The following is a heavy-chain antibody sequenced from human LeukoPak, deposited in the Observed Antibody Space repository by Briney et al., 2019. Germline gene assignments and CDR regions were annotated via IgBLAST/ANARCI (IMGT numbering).Heavy chain of an antibody. D-gene: IGHD6-13*01. CDR1: GGSISSYY. J-gene: IGHJ3*02. Sequence: SETLSLTCTVSGGSISSYYWSWIRQPAGKGLEWIGRMYASGSTNYSPSHRSRVTMSVDTSKNQFSLKLNSVTAADTAVYYCARVGHSYSSSWLDAFDIWGRGTMVTVSS. CDR3: ARVGHSYSSSWLDAFDI. CDR2: MYASGST. V-gene: IGHV4-4*07.